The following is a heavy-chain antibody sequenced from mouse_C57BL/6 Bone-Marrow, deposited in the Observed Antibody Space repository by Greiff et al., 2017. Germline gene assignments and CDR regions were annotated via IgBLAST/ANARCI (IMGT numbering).Heavy chain of an antibody. CDR2: IYPGDGDT. V-gene: IGHV1-80*01. Sequence: VQLQQSGAELVKPGASVKIPCKASGYAFSSYWMNWVKQRPGKGLEWIGQIYPGDGDTNYNGKFKGKATLTADKSSSTAYMQLSSLTSEDSAVYFCARDTTVVARYFDVWGTGTTVTVSS. D-gene: IGHD1-1*01. J-gene: IGHJ1*03. CDR3: ARDTTVVARYFDV. CDR1: GYAFSSYW.